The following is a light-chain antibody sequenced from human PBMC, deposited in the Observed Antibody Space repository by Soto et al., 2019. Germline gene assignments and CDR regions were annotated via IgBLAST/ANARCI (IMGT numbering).Light chain of an antibody. J-gene: IGKJ4*01. CDR2: DTF. CDR3: QQRAQWPIT. CDR1: QSVSNY. Sequence: EIVLTQSPDTLSLSPGERATLSCRASQSVSNYLIWYQQKPGQAPRLLIYDTFNRATGIPARFSGSGSGTDFALTISSLDPEDFAVYYCQQRAQWPITFGGGTKVEIK. V-gene: IGKV3-11*01.